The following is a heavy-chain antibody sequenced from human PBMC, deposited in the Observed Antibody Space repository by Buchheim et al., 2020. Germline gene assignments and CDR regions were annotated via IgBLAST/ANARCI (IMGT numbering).Heavy chain of an antibody. CDR3: ATPLYCSGGSCSDY. CDR2: INHSGST. J-gene: IGHJ4*02. V-gene: IGHV4-34*01. CDR1: SGSFSGYY. Sequence: QVQLQQWGAGLLKPSETLSLTCAVYSGSFSGYYWSWIRQPPGKGLEWIGEINHSGSTNYNPSLKSRVTISVDQSKNQFSLKLSSVTAADTAVYYCATPLYCSGGSCSDYWGQGTL. D-gene: IGHD2-15*01.